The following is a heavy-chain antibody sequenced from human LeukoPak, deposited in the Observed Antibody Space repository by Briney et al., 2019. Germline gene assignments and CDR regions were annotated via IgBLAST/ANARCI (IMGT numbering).Heavy chain of an antibody. CDR2: INHSGST. D-gene: IGHD6-13*01. CDR3: ATPIAAAENYYYYMDV. J-gene: IGHJ6*03. CDR1: GGSFSSYY. Sequence: SETLSLTCAVYGGSFSSYYWSWIRQPPGKGLEWIGEINHSGSTNYNPSLKSRVTISVDTSKNQFSLKLSSVTAADTAVYYCATPIAAAENYYYYMDVWGKGTTVTVSS. V-gene: IGHV4-34*01.